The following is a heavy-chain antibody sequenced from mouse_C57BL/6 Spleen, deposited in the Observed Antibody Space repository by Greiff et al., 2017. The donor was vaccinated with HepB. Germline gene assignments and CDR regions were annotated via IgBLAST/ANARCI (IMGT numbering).Heavy chain of an antibody. CDR3: AGVYYGNRGFAY. CDR1: GYTFTSYG. V-gene: IGHV1-81*01. J-gene: IGHJ3*01. Sequence: VQLQQSGAELARPGASVKLSCKASGYTFTSYGISWVKQRTGQGLEWIGEIYPRSGNTYYNEKFKGKATLTADKSSSTAYMELRSLTSEDSAVYFCAGVYYGNRGFAYWGQGTLVTVSA. CDR2: IYPRSGNT. D-gene: IGHD2-1*01.